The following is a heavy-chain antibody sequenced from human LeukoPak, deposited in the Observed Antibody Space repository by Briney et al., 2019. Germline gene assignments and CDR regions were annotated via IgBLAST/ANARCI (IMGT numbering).Heavy chain of an antibody. V-gene: IGHV3-74*01. CDR3: AKDGDYDSSGYYLHAFDI. CDR1: GFTFSSYW. CDR2: INSDGSNT. D-gene: IGHD3-22*01. J-gene: IGHJ3*02. Sequence: PGGSLRLSCAASGFTFSSYWMEWARQAPGKGLVWVSRINSDGSNTTYADSVKGRFTISRDNSKNSLYLQMNSLRTEDTALYYCAKDGDYDSSGYYLHAFDIWGQGTMVTVSS.